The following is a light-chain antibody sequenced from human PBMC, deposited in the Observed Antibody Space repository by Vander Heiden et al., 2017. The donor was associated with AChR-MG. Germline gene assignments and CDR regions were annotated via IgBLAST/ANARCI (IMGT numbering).Light chain of an antibody. CDR1: TGAVTSGYY. J-gene: IGLJ3*02. V-gene: IGLV7-43*01. CDR3: LLYYGGAHKV. Sequence: QTGVTQEPSLTVSSGGTVTLTCASSTGAVTSGYYPNWFQQNTGQAHRVLFYSTSHKPSWTPARFSGSLLGGKAALTLSGVQPEDEAEYYCLLYYGGAHKVFGGGTKLTGL. CDR2: STS.